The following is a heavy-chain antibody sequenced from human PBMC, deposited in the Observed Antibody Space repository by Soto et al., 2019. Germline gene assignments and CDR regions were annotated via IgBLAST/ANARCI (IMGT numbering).Heavy chain of an antibody. CDR3: ATESSVGLPAARSSYSYYYGMDV. J-gene: IGHJ6*02. D-gene: IGHD2-2*01. Sequence: ASVKVSCKASGHTFTGYYMHWVRQAPGQGLEWMGWISAYNGNTNYAQKIQGRVTMTTDTSRSTAYMELRSLRTDYTAVYYCATESSVGLPAARSSYSYYYGMDVWGQGTTVTVSS. CDR1: GHTFTGYY. CDR2: ISAYNGNT. V-gene: IGHV1-18*04.